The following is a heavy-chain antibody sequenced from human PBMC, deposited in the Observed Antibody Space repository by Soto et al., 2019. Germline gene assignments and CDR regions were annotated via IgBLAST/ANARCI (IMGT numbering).Heavy chain of an antibody. Sequence: GGSLRLCCAASGFTFSSYGMHWVRQAPGKVLELLAVISYDGSNKYYAYSVKGRSTISRDNSKNTTYLQMSSLRAEDADIYFWAKVDSIKIFGVFPREYDSWALGTMVNLSS. CDR1: GFTFSSYG. D-gene: IGHD3-3*01. V-gene: IGHV3-30*18. CDR2: ISYDGSNK. J-gene: IGHJ4*02. CDR3: AKVDSIKIFGVFPREYDS.